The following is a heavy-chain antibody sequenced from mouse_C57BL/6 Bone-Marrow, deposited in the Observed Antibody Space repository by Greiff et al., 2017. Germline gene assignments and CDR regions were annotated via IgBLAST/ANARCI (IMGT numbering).Heavy chain of an antibody. CDR2: IDPEDGET. V-gene: IGHV14-2*01. CDR3: APLLWYPWFAY. Sequence: EVKVVESGAELVKPGASVKLSCTASGFNIKDDYMHWVKQRTEQGLEWIGRIDPEDGETKYAPKFQGKATITADTSSNTAYLQLSSLTSEDTAVYYCAPLLWYPWFAYWGQGTLVTVSA. J-gene: IGHJ3*01. CDR1: GFNIKDDY. D-gene: IGHD2-1*01.